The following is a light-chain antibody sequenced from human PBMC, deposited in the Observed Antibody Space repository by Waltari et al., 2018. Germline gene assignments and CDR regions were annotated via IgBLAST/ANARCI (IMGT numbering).Light chain of an antibody. V-gene: IGKV1-8*01. CDR1: QGISSY. J-gene: IGKJ1*01. CDR3: QQYYSYPRT. CDR2: AAS. Sequence: AIRMTQSPSSLSASTGDRVTITWRASQGISSYLAWYQQKPGKAPKLLIYAASTLQSGVPSRFSGSGSGTDFTLTISCLQSEDFATYYCQQYYSYPRTFGQGTKVEIK.